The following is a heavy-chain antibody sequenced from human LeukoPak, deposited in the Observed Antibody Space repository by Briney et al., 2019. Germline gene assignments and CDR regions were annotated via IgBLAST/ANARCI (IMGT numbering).Heavy chain of an antibody. CDR1: GGSFNGYY. J-gene: IGHJ3*02. Sequence: SETLSLTCAVYGGSFNGYYWSWIRQPPGKGLEWIGEINHSGSTNYNPSLKSRVTLSVDASKSLYTLKLSSVTAADTAVDYCASGNYYDSRTYYRAFDIWGQGTMVTVSS. CDR2: INHSGST. D-gene: IGHD3-22*01. V-gene: IGHV4-34*01. CDR3: ASGNYYDSRTYYRAFDI.